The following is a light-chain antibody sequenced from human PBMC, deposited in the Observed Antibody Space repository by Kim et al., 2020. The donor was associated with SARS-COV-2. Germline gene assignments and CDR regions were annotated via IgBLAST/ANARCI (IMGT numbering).Light chain of an antibody. Sequence: EIVLTQSPATLSLSPGERATLSCRASQYIDNWLAWYQQKPGQVPRLLIYDASNRATGIPARFSGSGSGTDFTLTISSLEPEDFAVYYCQHRRTWPLTFGQGTKLDIK. J-gene: IGKJ2*01. CDR2: DAS. CDR3: QHRRTWPLT. V-gene: IGKV3-11*01. CDR1: QYIDNW.